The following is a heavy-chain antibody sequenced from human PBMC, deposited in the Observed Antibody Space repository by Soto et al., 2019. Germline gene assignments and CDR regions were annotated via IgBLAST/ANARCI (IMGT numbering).Heavy chain of an antibody. V-gene: IGHV4-61*03. CDR2: IYYTGST. J-gene: IGHJ4*02. D-gene: IGHD6-6*01. CDR1: GVSVNSDSYY. Sequence: QVQLQESGPGLVKPSETLSLTCTVSGVSVNSDSYYWSWIRQPPWKGLEWIGYIYYTGSTTYNPSLKSRVTISLDTSRNHFSLSLSSVTAADTAVFYCAREFSNSPEAFDFWGRGTLVTVSS. CDR3: AREFSNSPEAFDF.